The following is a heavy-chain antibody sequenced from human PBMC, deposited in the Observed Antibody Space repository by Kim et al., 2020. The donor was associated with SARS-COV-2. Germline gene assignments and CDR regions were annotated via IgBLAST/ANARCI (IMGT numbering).Heavy chain of an antibody. J-gene: IGHJ5*02. CDR3: AREGGRITIFGVAYPMVGEVGGWFDP. D-gene: IGHD3-3*01. Sequence: SETLSLTCTVSGGSISSSSYYWGWIRQPPGKGLEWIGSIYYSGSTYYNPSLKSRVTISVDTSKNQFSLKLSSVTAADTAVYYCAREGGRITIFGVAYPMVGEVGGWFDPWGQGTLVTVSS. V-gene: IGHV4-39*07. CDR2: IYYSGST. CDR1: GGSISSSSYY.